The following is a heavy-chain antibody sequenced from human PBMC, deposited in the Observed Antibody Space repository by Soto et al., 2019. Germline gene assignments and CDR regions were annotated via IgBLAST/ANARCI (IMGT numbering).Heavy chain of an antibody. Sequence: EVQLVESGGGLVKPGGSLRLSCAASGFTFTNAWMNWVRQAPGKGLEWVGRIKSKTDGGTTDYAAPVQGRFTISRDDSKNTLYLQMNSLKSEDTAVYYCTTDFNCGGDCPFDYWGQGTLVTVSS. CDR1: GFTFTNAW. J-gene: IGHJ4*02. V-gene: IGHV3-15*07. D-gene: IGHD2-21*02. CDR3: TTDFNCGGDCPFDY. CDR2: IKSKTDGGTT.